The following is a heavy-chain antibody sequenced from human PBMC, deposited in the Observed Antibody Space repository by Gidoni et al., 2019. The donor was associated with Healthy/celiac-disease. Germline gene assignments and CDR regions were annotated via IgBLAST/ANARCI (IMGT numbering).Heavy chain of an antibody. CDR3: ASSTGTALPNIYYMDV. J-gene: IGHJ6*03. Sequence: QVQLVESGGGVVQPGRSLRLSCVASGFTFSSYGMHWVRQAPGKGLEGVAVLSYDGSNKYYADSVKGRFTISRDNSKNTLYLQMNSLRAEDTAVYYCASSTGTALPNIYYMDVWGKGTTVTVSS. V-gene: IGHV3-30*03. CDR1: GFTFSSYG. D-gene: IGHD1-1*01. CDR2: LSYDGSNK.